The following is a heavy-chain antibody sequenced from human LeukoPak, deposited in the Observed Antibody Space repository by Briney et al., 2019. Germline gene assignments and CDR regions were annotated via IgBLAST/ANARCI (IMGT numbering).Heavy chain of an antibody. Sequence: PGGSLRLSCAASGLNFNGYSMNWVRRAPGKGLVWFSYIRSSSSIIYYADSVKGRFTISRDNAKNSLYLQMNSLRDEDTAVYYCTRGREADGYNYFDYWGQGTLVTVSS. CDR1: GLNFNGYS. D-gene: IGHD5-24*01. CDR3: TRGREADGYNYFDY. CDR2: IRSSSSII. V-gene: IGHV3-48*02. J-gene: IGHJ4*02.